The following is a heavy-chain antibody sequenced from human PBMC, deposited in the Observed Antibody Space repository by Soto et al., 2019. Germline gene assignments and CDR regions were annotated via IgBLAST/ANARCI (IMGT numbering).Heavy chain of an antibody. CDR3: AKLTWIQLWSRNCVIDS. V-gene: IGHV3-23*01. CDR2: ISHSGGNK. J-gene: IGHJ5*01. Sequence: PGGSPSISRATSGFNFSNFAMSLVRPAPGKGLEWVAGISHSGGNKYYADSVKGRFTISRDNSKNTLYLQMSSLTTEDTAVYYCAKLTWIQLWSRNCVIDSWGHGTPVTVSS. CDR1: GFNFSNFA. D-gene: IGHD5-18*01.